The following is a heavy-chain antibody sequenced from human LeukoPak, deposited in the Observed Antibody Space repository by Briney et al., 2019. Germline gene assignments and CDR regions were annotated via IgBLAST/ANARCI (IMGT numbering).Heavy chain of an antibody. CDR3: ARVGPTFYFDY. CDR2: ISGYRGDT. V-gene: IGHV1-18*01. D-gene: IGHD1-1*01. Sequence: ASVKVSCKTSGYTFISYTITWVRQAPGQGLEWMGWISGYRGDTKYAQKVQGRVTMTTDTSTGTAYMELRSLTSDDTAVYYCARVGPTFYFDYWGQGTLATVYS. J-gene: IGHJ4*02. CDR1: GYTFISYT.